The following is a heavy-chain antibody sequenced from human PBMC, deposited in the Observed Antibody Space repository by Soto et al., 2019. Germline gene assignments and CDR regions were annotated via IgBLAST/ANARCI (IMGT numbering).Heavy chain of an antibody. CDR1: GFTLSSYA. V-gene: IGHV3-23*01. Sequence: HPGGSLRLSCAASGFTLSSYAMSWVRQAPGKGLEWVSAISGSGGSTYYADSVKGRFTISRDNSKNTLYLQMNSLRAEDTAVYYCAKDRAIFGVVIGMAAFDYWGQGTLVT. D-gene: IGHD3-3*01. CDR3: AKDRAIFGVVIGMAAFDY. J-gene: IGHJ4*02. CDR2: ISGSGGST.